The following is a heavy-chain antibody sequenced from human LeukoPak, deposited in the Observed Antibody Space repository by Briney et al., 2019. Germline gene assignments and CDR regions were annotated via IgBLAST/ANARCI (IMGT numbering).Heavy chain of an antibody. D-gene: IGHD3-22*01. Sequence: GASVKVSCKASGGTFSSYAISWVRQAPGQGLEWMGGIIPIFGTANYAQKFQGRVTITADESTSTAYMELSSLRSEDTAVYYCATSFRYYYHSQGGDYFDYWGQGTLVTVSS. CDR3: ATSFRYYYHSQGGDYFDY. V-gene: IGHV1-69*13. CDR2: IIPIFGTA. CDR1: GGTFSSYA. J-gene: IGHJ4*02.